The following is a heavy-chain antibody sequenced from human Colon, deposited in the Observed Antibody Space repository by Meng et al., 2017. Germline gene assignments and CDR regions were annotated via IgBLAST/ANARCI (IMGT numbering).Heavy chain of an antibody. CDR2: IYYSGST. CDR1: GGSISSYY. V-gene: IGHV4-59*01. Sequence: GSLRLSCTVSGGSISSYYWSWIRQPPGKGLEWIGYIYYSGSTNYNPSLKSRVTISVDTSKNQFSLKLSSVTAADTAVYYCARDRIGLLGYWGQGTLVT. D-gene: IGHD3-22*01. J-gene: IGHJ4*02. CDR3: ARDRIGLLGY.